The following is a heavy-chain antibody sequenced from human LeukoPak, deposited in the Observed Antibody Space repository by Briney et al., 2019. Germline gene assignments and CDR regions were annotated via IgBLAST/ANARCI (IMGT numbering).Heavy chain of an antibody. J-gene: IGHJ6*03. CDR2: FDPEDGET. D-gene: IGHD3-16*01. CDR3: ATEPVGRGSYEYYYYYMDV. V-gene: IGHV1-24*01. Sequence: ASVKVSCKVSGYTLTELSMHWVRQAPGKGLEWMGGFDPEDGETIYAQKFQGRVTMTEDTSTDTAYMELSSLRSEDTAVYYCATEPVGRGSYEYYYYYMDVWGKGTTVTVSS. CDR1: GYTLTELS.